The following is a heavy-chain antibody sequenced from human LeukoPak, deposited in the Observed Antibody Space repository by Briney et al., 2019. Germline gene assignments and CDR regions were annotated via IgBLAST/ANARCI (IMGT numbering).Heavy chain of an antibody. J-gene: IGHJ3*02. Sequence: SETLSLTCTVSGGSISSYYWSWIRQPPGKGLEWIGYIYYSGSTNYNPSLKSRVTISVDTSKNQFSLKLSSVTAADTAVYYCAAVGRGLRYPLGHAFDIWGQGTMVTVSS. CDR1: GGSISSYY. D-gene: IGHD3-9*01. V-gene: IGHV4-59*08. CDR3: AAVGRGLRYPLGHAFDI. CDR2: IYYSGST.